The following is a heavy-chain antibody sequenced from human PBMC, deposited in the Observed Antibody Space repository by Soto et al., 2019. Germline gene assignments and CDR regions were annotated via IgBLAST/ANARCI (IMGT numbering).Heavy chain of an antibody. CDR1: GGSISSYS. Sequence: SETLSLTCTVSGGSISSYSWTWIRQPPGTGLEWIGEINHTGSTNYNPSLKSRVTISVDTSKNQFSLKLTSVTAADTAVYYCARDKITGLVDYWGQGTLVSVSS. CDR3: ARDKITGLVDY. V-gene: IGHV4-34*01. CDR2: INHTGST. D-gene: IGHD2-8*02. J-gene: IGHJ4*02.